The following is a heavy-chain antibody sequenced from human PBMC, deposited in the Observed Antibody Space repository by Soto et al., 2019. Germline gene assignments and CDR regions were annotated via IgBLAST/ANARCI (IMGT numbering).Heavy chain of an antibody. CDR1: GDSIRNVY. CDR2: IYPSGNA. Sequence: QVQLQESGPGLVKPSETLSLTCTVSGDSIRNVYWSWIRQPPGKGLEWLGFIYPSGNAKYNPSLKSRVAMSVDSSKNQISLSLNSVTAADSAVYFCARAHAPTLPFDSWGQGTLVTVSS. CDR3: ARAHAPTLPFDS. D-gene: IGHD2-2*01. J-gene: IGHJ4*02. V-gene: IGHV4-59*13.